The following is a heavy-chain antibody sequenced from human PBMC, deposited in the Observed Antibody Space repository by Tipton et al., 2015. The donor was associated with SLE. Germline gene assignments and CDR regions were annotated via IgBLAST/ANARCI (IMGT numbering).Heavy chain of an antibody. V-gene: IGHV3-30*04. CDR3: ARESGDYGDYSGAFDT. CDR1: GFIFTNFA. D-gene: IGHD4-17*01. Sequence: SLRLSCAASGFIFTNFALHWVRPAPGKGLEWVALISHDGSVQYYADSMKGRFSISRDDSRNTLNLQLSSLRPEDTAMYYCARESGDYGDYSGAFDTWGQGTMVTVSS. J-gene: IGHJ3*02. CDR2: ISHDGSVQ.